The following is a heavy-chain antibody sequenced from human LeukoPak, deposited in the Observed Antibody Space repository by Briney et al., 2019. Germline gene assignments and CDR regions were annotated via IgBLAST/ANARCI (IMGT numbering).Heavy chain of an antibody. CDR1: GFTFSSYA. V-gene: IGHV3-23*01. CDR2: TSGSGGST. D-gene: IGHD1-7*01. J-gene: IGHJ4*02. Sequence: GGSLRLSCAASGFTFSSYAMSWVRQAPGKGLEWVSATSGSGGSTYYADSVKGRFTISRDNSKNTLYLQMNSLRAEDTAVYYCAKSSNSVSYYFDYWGQGTLVTVSS. CDR3: AKSSNSVSYYFDY.